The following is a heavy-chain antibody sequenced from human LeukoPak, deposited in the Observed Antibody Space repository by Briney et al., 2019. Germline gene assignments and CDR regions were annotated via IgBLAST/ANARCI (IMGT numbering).Heavy chain of an antibody. CDR2: ISYDGSKK. Sequence: PGGSLRLSCAASGFTSSTYAMHWVRRAPGKGLEWVAGISYDGSKKYYADPVRGRFTISRDNSKNTLFLQMNSLRAEDTAVYYCARDHPAARGDYWGQGTLVTVSS. V-gene: IGHV3-30*04. D-gene: IGHD3-10*01. CDR3: ARDHPAARGDY. J-gene: IGHJ4*02. CDR1: GFTSSTYA.